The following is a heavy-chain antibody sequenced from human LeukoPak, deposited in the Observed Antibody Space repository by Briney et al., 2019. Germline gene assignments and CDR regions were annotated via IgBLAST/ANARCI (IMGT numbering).Heavy chain of an antibody. CDR3: TRDPYRFGELGLRKDEGFDY. V-gene: IGHV1-69*04. Sequence: ASVKVSCKASGGTFSSYAISWVRQAPGQGLEWMGRIIPILGLANYAQKFQGRVTITADKSTSTAYMELSSLRSEDTAVYYWTRDPYRFGELGLRKDEGFDYWGQGTLVTVSS. J-gene: IGHJ4*02. CDR1: GGTFSSYA. CDR2: IIPILGLA. D-gene: IGHD3-16*01.